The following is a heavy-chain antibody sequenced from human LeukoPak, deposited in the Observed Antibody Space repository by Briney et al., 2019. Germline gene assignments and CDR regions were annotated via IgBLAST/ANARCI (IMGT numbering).Heavy chain of an antibody. V-gene: IGHV1-8*03. Sequence: ASVKVSCKASGYTFTSYDINWVRQATGQGLEWMGWMNPNSGNTGYAQKFQGRVTITRNTSISTAYMELSSLRSEDTAVYYCAGYRYSYGTNYYYYGMDVWGQGTTVTVSS. CDR1: GYTFTSYD. J-gene: IGHJ6*02. CDR3: AGYRYSYGTNYYYYGMDV. D-gene: IGHD5-18*01. CDR2: MNPNSGNT.